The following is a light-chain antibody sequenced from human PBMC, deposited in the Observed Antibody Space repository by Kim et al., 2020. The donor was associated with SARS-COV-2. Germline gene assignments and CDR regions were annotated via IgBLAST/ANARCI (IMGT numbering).Light chain of an antibody. V-gene: IGKV1-39*01. CDR1: QTIDSY. CDR3: QQTFSTPYT. CDR2: AVS. J-gene: IGKJ2*01. Sequence: ASVGDRVTITCRTSQTIDSYLNWYQQKPGKAPKFLIYAVSTLPSGVPSRFSGSGSGTHFTLTISSLQPEDFATYYCQQTFSTPYTFGQGTKVDIK.